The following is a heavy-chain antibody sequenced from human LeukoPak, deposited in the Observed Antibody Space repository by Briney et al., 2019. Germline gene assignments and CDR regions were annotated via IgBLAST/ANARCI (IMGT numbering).Heavy chain of an antibody. CDR3: AKANDILTGAFDY. CDR1: GITFDDYA. V-gene: IGHV3-9*01. J-gene: IGHJ4*02. CDR2: ISWNSGSI. Sequence: PGGSLRLSCAASGITFDDYAMHWVRQAPGKGLEWVSGISWNSGSIGYADSVKGRFTISRDNAKNSLYLQMNSLRAEDTALYYCAKANDILTGAFDYWGQGTLVTASS. D-gene: IGHD3-9*01.